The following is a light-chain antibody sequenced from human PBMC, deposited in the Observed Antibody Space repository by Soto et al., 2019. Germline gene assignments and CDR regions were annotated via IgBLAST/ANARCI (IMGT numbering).Light chain of an antibody. J-gene: IGKJ1*01. V-gene: IGKV3-15*01. CDR3: QQYKNWPPWT. CDR1: ENLNTN. CDR2: GAS. Sequence: EIVMTQSPATLSVSPGERATLSCRASENLNTNLAWYQQRPGQPPRLLMYGASTRATGIPATFTGSGSGTDFTLTISSLQFEDSAVDFCQQYKNWPPWTFGQGSKVEIK.